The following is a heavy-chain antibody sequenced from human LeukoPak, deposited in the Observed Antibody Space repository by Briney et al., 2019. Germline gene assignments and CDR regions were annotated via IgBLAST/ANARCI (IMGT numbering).Heavy chain of an antibody. CDR2: INPNSGGT. V-gene: IGHV1-2*02. CDR1: GYTFTGYY. J-gene: IGHJ4*02. CDR3: ARGNYDFWSGYYPPFDY. D-gene: IGHD3-3*01. Sequence: ASVKVSCKASGYTFTGYYMHWVRQAPGQGLEWMGWINPNSGGTNYAQKFQGRVTMTRDTSIGTAYMELSRLRSDDTAVYYCARGNYDFWSGYYPPFDYWGQGTLVTVSS.